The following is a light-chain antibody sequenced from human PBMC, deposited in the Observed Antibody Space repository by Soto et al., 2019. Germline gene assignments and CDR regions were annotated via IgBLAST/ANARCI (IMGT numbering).Light chain of an antibody. CDR1: SSDVGAYNY. J-gene: IGLJ2*01. V-gene: IGLV2-14*03. CDR2: DVS. Sequence: QSVLTQPASVSGSPGQSITISCTGTSSDVGAYNYVSWYQQHPGTAPKLMIYDVSNRPSGISNRFSGSKSGNTASLTISGLQAEDEADYYCSSYTSSTLVFGVGTKLTVL. CDR3: SSYTSSTLV.